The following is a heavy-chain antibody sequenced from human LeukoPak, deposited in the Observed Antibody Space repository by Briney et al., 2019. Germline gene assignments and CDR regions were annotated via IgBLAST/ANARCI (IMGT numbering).Heavy chain of an antibody. Sequence: GGSLRLSCAASGFTFSSYAMSWVRHAPGKRLEWVSVISGSVGSTYYADSVKGRFTISRDNSENTLYLQMNSLSAEDTAVYYCAKAPGATHFDYWGQGTLVTVSS. V-gene: IGHV3-23*01. CDR3: AKAPGATHFDY. J-gene: IGHJ4*02. CDR2: ISGSVGST. D-gene: IGHD1-26*01. CDR1: GFTFSSYA.